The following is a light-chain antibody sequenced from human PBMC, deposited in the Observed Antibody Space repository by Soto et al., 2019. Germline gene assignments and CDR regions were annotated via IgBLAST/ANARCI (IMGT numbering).Light chain of an antibody. CDR1: SRDVGAYDY. Sequence: SALTQPASVSGSPGQSITISCTGTSRDVGAYDYVSWYLQYPDKAPQLLIYYVDHRPSGVSSRFSGSKSGNTASLTISGLQAEDEGDYYCCSYADGSIYFFGTGTKLTVL. V-gene: IGLV2-14*03. J-gene: IGLJ1*01. CDR2: YVD. CDR3: CSYADGSIYF.